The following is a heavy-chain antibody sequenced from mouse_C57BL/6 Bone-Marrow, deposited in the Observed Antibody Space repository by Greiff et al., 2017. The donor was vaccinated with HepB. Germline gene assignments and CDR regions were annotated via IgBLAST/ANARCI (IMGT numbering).Heavy chain of an antibody. D-gene: IGHD1-1*01. Sequence: VQLKESGPELVKPGASVKMSCKASGYTFTDYNMHWVKQSHGKSLEWIGYINPNNGGTSYNQKFKGKATLTVNKSSSTAYMELRSLTSEDSAVYYCARRGGTTVVPFDYWGQVTTLTVSS. CDR1: GYTFTDYN. CDR2: INPNNGGT. CDR3: ARRGGTTVVPFDY. V-gene: IGHV1-22*01. J-gene: IGHJ2*01.